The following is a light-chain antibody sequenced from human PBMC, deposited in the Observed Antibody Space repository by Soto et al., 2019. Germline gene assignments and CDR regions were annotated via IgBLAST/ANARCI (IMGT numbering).Light chain of an antibody. CDR3: QSYDSSLSGWV. V-gene: IGLV1-40*01. Sequence: QSVLTQPPSLSGAPGQRVTISCTGSSSNIGAGYDVHWYQQLPGTAPKLLISGNSNRPSGVPDRFSGSKSGTSASLAITGLQAEDEADYYCQSYDSSLSGWVFGGGTQLTVL. CDR1: SSNIGAGYD. CDR2: GNS. J-gene: IGLJ7*01.